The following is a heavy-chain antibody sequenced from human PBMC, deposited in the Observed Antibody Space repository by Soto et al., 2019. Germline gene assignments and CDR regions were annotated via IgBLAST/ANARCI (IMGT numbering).Heavy chain of an antibody. CDR3: AISASHYDMLTGYRNDAFDI. CDR1: GYTFTGYY. J-gene: IGHJ3*02. CDR2: INPNSGGT. Sequence: QVQLVQSVAEVKKPGASVKVSCKASGYTFTGYYMHWVRQAPGQGLEWMGWINPNSGGTNYAQKCQGWVTMTRDTSISTAYMELRRLRCEDTSVYYFAISASHYDMLTGYRNDAFDIWGQGTMVTVSS. D-gene: IGHD3-9*01. V-gene: IGHV1-2*04.